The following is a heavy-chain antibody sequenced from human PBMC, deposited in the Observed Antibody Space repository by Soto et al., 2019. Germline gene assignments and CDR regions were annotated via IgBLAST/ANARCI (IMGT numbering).Heavy chain of an antibody. J-gene: IGHJ4*02. CDR2: ISGSGGST. CDR1: GFTFSSYA. D-gene: IGHD6-13*01. V-gene: IGHV3-23*01. Sequence: EVQLLESGGGLVQPGGSLRLSCAASGFTFSSYAMSWVRQAPGKGLEWVSAISGSGGSTYYADSVKGRFTISRDNAKNTLSLHMNSLSAEDTAVYYCAYSGTPFDYWGQGTLVTVSS. CDR3: AYSGTPFDY.